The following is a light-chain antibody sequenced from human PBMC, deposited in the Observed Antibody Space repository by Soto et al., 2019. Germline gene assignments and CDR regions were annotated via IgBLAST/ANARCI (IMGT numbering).Light chain of an antibody. V-gene: IGLV2-11*01. CDR2: DVA. J-gene: IGLJ3*02. CDR1: NSDIGSYRF. CDR3: CSYAAGRTWV. Sequence: QSALTQPRSVSGSPGQSVTISCTGTNSDIGSYRFVYWYQQHPGKAPQLLMYDVARRPSGVPDRFSGAKSGNTASLTISGLQTEDEADYYCCSYAAGRTWVFGGGTQLTVL.